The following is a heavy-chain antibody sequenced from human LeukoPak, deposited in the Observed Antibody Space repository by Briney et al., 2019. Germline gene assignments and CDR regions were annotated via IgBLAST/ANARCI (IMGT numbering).Heavy chain of an antibody. J-gene: IGHJ3*02. D-gene: IGHD1-26*01. Sequence: ASVKVSCKASGYTFTGYYMHWVRQAPGQGLEWMGWINPNSGGTNYAQKFQGRVTMTRDTSISTAYMELSRLRSDDTAVYYCARGGWGVGAGVAFDIWGQGTMVTVSS. CDR3: ARGGWGVGAGVAFDI. V-gene: IGHV1-2*02. CDR2: INPNSGGT. CDR1: GYTFTGYY.